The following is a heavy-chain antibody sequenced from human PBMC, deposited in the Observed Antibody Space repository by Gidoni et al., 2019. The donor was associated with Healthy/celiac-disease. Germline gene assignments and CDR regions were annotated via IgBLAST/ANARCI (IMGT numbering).Heavy chain of an antibody. D-gene: IGHD6-19*01. V-gene: IGHV3-23*01. CDR3: AKSNGFPTLAVAAN. CDR1: GFTFSSYA. Sequence: EVQLLESGGGLVQPGGSLRLSFAASGFTFSSYAMSWARQAPGKGLEWVSAISSSGGSTYYADSVKGRFTISRDNSKKTLYLQMNSMRAEDTAVYYCAKSNGFPTLAVAANWGQGTLVTVSS. J-gene: IGHJ4*02. CDR2: ISSSGGST.